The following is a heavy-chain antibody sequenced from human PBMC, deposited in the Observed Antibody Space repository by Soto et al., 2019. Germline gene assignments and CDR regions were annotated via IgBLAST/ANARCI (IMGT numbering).Heavy chain of an antibody. CDR1: GFTFSSYG. Sequence: GGSLRLSCAASGFTFSSYGMHWVRQAPGKGLEWVAVISYDGSNKYYADSVKGRFTISRDNSKNTLYLQMNSLRAEDTAVYYCAKDPGYSYVGYFDYWGQGTLVTVSS. CDR2: ISYDGSNK. CDR3: AKDPGYSYVGYFDY. D-gene: IGHD5-18*01. J-gene: IGHJ4*02. V-gene: IGHV3-30*18.